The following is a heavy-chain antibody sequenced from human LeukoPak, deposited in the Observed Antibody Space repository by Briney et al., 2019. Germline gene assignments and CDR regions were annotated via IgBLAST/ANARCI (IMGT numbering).Heavy chain of an antibody. CDR1: GFTFSSYG. D-gene: IGHD4-23*01. J-gene: IGHJ3*02. CDR3: AKISPLDYGGKPGAFDI. Sequence: GGSLRLSCAASGFTFSSYGMSWVRQTPGKGLEWVSGISPSGGDTYYADSVKGRFTISRDNSKNTLHLQMNSLRAEDTAVYYCAKISPLDYGGKPGAFDIWGQGTMVTVSS. CDR2: ISPSGGDT. V-gene: IGHV3-23*01.